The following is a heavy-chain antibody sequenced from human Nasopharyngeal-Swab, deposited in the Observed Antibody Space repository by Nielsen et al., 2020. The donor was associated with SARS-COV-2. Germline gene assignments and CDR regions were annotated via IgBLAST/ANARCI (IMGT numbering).Heavy chain of an antibody. CDR3: ARGPSGWYFDY. J-gene: IGHJ4*02. CDR1: GGSISSSSYY. D-gene: IGHD6-19*01. CDR2: INHSGST. Sequence: SETLSLTCTVSGGSISSSSYYWSWIRQPPGKGLEWIGEINHSGSTNYNPSLKSRVTISVDTSKNQFSLKLSSVTAADTAVYYCARGPSGWYFDYWGQGTLVTVSS. V-gene: IGHV4-39*07.